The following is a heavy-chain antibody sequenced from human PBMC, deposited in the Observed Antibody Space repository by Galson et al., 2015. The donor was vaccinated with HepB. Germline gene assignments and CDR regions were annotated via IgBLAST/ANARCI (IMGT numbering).Heavy chain of an antibody. CDR3: AKEKSSGWYPGYFQH. D-gene: IGHD6-19*01. CDR2: ISYDGSNK. V-gene: IGHV3-30*04. J-gene: IGHJ1*01. CDR1: GFTFSSYA. Sequence: SLRLSCAASGFTFSSYAMHWVRQAPGKGLEWVAVISYDGSNKYYADSVKGRFTISRGNSKNTLYLQMNSLRAEDTAVYYCAKEKSSGWYPGYFQHWGQGTLVTVSS.